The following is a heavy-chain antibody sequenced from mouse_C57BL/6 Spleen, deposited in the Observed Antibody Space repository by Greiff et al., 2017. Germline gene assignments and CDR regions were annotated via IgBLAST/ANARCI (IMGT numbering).Heavy chain of an antibody. Sequence: VHLVESGAELVKPGASVKLSCKASGYTFTSYWMHWVKQRPGQGLEWIGMIHPNSGSTNYHEKFKSKATLTVDKSSSTAYMQLSSLTSEDSAVYYCARVELGRGYWGQGTTLTVSS. CDR2: IHPNSGST. D-gene: IGHD4-1*01. J-gene: IGHJ2*01. CDR1: GYTFTSYW. V-gene: IGHV1-64*01. CDR3: ARVELGRGY.